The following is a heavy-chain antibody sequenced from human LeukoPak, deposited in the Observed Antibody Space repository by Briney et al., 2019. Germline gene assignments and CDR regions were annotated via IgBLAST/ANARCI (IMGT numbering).Heavy chain of an antibody. V-gene: IGHV3-9*01. Sequence: GRPLRLSCAASGFTFDDYAMHWIRQAPGKGLEWVSGISWNSGSIGYADSVKGRFTISRDNAKNSLYLQMNSLRAEDTALYYCAKGYGSGSYFDAFDIWGQGTMVTVSS. CDR2: ISWNSGSI. CDR1: GFTFDDYA. CDR3: AKGYGSGSYFDAFDI. J-gene: IGHJ3*02. D-gene: IGHD3-10*01.